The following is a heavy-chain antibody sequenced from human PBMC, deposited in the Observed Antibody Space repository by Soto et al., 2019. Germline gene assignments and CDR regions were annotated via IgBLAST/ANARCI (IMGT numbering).Heavy chain of an antibody. D-gene: IGHD6-13*01. J-gene: IGHJ4*02. CDR2: IDSGDGTT. V-gene: IGHV3-11*01. CDR3: VRPYYSSSWFPFDR. CDR1: GLDLGDYY. Sequence: GALSVSWIDSGLDLGDYYISVIRQAPGKGLEWVSYIDSGDGTTYYTDSVKGRFTISRDNAKKTVYLQMSSLRVEDTALYYCVRPYYSSSWFPFDRWGQGTLGTVSP.